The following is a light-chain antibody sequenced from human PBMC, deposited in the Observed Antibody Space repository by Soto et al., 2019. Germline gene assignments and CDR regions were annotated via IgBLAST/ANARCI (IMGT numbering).Light chain of an antibody. CDR2: DTS. CDR1: QSVSSN. J-gene: IGKJ1*01. Sequence: EIVMTQSPATLSVSPGERATLSCRASQSVSSNLAWYQQKPGQAPRLLIYDTSTRATGIPARFSGSGSGTDFTLTISRLEPEDFAVYYCQQYGSLRTFGQGTKVDIK. V-gene: IGKV3-15*01. CDR3: QQYGSLRT.